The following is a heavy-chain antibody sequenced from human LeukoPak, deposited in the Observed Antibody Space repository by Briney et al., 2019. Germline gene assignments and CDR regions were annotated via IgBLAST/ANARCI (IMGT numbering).Heavy chain of an antibody. Sequence: GGSLRLSCAASGFTFSSYWMSWVRQAPGKGLEWVANIKQDGSEKYYVDSVKGRFTISRDNAKNSLYLQMNSLRAEDTAVYYCARDYLDIVVVPADTPYYYYGMDVWGQGTTVTVSS. CDR3: ARDYLDIVVVPADTPYYYYGMDV. V-gene: IGHV3-7*01. D-gene: IGHD2-2*03. CDR1: GFTFSSYW. CDR2: IKQDGSEK. J-gene: IGHJ6*02.